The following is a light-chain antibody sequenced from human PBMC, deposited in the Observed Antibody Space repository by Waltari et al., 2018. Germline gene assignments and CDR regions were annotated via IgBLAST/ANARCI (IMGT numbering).Light chain of an antibody. CDR2: CNS. V-gene: IGLV1-40*01. J-gene: IGLJ3*02. Sequence: QSVLTQPPSVSGAHAQTVTISCTGGSANIGAPYDVQQYQHHFGTSPKVVVYCNSNRPAGVPDRFSGSKSGTSASLTISGLQAEDEADYYCQSYDSRLSAYVFGGGTKLTVL. CDR3: QSYDSRLSAYV. CDR1: SANIGAPYD.